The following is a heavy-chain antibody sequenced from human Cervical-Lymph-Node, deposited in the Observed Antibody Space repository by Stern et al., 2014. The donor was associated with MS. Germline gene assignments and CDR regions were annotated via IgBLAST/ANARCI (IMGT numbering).Heavy chain of an antibody. CDR1: GYRFSTFY. D-gene: IGHD3-16*02. CDR3: ARIYCSGDECYHSFDT. CDR2: IDPGRGAT. Sequence: QVQLVQSGAEVKKPGASVKVSCKASGYRFSTFYLHWLRQAPGQGLQWIGRIDPGRGATNSSHTFQGRLTMTRDRSITTAYLELSGLRSDDTTVYYCARIYCSGDECYHSFDTWGQGTLVTVSS. J-gene: IGHJ4*02. V-gene: IGHV1-2*06.